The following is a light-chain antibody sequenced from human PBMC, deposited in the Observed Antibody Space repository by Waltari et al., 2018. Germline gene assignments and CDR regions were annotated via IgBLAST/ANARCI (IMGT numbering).Light chain of an antibody. Sequence: QLVLTQSPSASASLGASVKLTCTLSSRHRSNIVAWLQQQPEKGPRFLMKVNSDGSHSKGDEIPARFSGSSSGAERYLTISSVQSEDEADYYCQTGGHGTWVFGGGTKLTVL. CDR1: SRHRSNI. CDR3: QTGGHGTWV. J-gene: IGLJ3*02. V-gene: IGLV4-69*01. CDR2: VNSDGSH.